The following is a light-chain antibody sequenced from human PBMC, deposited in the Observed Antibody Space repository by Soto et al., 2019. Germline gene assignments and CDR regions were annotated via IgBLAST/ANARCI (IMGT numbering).Light chain of an antibody. CDR3: QQYGSSRT. CDR1: QSVSSSY. CDR2: GAS. J-gene: IGKJ1*01. Sequence: EIVLTRSTGTLSLSPGESATLSCRASQSVSSSYLAWYQQKPGQAPRLLIYGASSRATGIPDRFSGSGSGTDFTLTISRLEPEDFAVYYCQQYGSSRTFGQGTKVDI. V-gene: IGKV3-20*01.